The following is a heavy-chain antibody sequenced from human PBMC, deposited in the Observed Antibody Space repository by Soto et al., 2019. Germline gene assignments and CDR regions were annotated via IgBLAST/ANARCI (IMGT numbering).Heavy chain of an antibody. CDR1: GGSISSSSYY. Sequence: QLQLQESGQGLVKPSETLSLTCTVSGGSISSSSYYWGWIRQPPGKGLEWIGSIYYSGSTYYNPSLKSRVTISVDTSKNQFSLKLSSVTAADTAVYYCARYVRPWFDPWGQGTLVTVSS. CDR2: IYYSGST. V-gene: IGHV4-39*01. J-gene: IGHJ5*02. CDR3: ARYVRPWFDP. D-gene: IGHD3-16*01.